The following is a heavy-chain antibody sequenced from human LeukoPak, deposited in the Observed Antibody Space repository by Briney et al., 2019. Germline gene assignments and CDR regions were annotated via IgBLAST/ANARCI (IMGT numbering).Heavy chain of an antibody. J-gene: IGHJ4*02. CDR2: IYYSGST. Sequence: PSETLSLTCTVSGGSISSYYWSWIRQPPGKGLEWIGYIYYSGSTNYNPSLKSRVTISVDTSKNQFSLKLSSVTAADTAVYYCARGATIFGVVINFDYWGQGTLVTVSP. CDR3: ARGATIFGVVINFDY. V-gene: IGHV4-59*01. D-gene: IGHD3-3*01. CDR1: GGSISSYY.